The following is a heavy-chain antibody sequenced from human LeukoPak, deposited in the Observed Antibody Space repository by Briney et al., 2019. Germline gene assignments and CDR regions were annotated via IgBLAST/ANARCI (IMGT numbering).Heavy chain of an antibody. CDR2: ISAYNGNT. J-gene: IGHJ5*02. CDR1: GYTFTSYD. V-gene: IGHV1-18*01. D-gene: IGHD3-10*01. CDR3: ARRATYYYGSSNWFDP. Sequence: ASVKVSCKASGYTFTSYDISWVRQAPGQGLEWMGWISAYNGNTNYAQKLQGRVTMTIDTSTSTAYMELRSLRSDDTAVYYCARRATYYYGSSNWFDPWGQGTLVTVSS.